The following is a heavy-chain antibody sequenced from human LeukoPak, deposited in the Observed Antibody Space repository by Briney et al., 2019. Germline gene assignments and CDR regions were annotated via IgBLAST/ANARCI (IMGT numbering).Heavy chain of an antibody. J-gene: IGHJ6*03. V-gene: IGHV3-23*01. CDR2: ISGSGGST. Sequence: GGSLRLSCAASGFTVSNNYMSWVRQRPGKGLEWVSAISGSGGSTYYADSVKGRFTISRDNSKNTLYLQMNSLRAEDTAVYYCAEGGGYSYAQGVYYYYYYMDVWGKGTTVTVSS. CDR1: GFTVSNNY. CDR3: AEGGGYSYAQGVYYYYYYMDV. D-gene: IGHD5-18*01.